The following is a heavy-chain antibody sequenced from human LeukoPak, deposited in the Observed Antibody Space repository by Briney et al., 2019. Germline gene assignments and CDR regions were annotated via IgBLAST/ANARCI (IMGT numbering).Heavy chain of an antibody. Sequence: PGGSLRLSCAASGFTFSSYGMSWVRQAPGKGLEGVAVISYDGSNKYYADSVKGRFTISRDNSKNTLYLQMNSLRAEDTAVYYCAKDSGSYSVTLHYWGQGTLVTVSS. D-gene: IGHD1-26*01. CDR3: AKDSGSYSVTLHY. CDR2: ISYDGSNK. V-gene: IGHV3-30*18. CDR1: GFTFSSYG. J-gene: IGHJ4*02.